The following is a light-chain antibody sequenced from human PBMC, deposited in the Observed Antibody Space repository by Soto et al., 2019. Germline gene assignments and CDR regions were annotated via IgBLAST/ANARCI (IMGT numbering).Light chain of an antibody. J-gene: IGKJ4*01. CDR3: QQYGGSPPVT. CDR1: QSVTSTY. CDR2: GAS. V-gene: IGKV3-20*01. Sequence: EIVLTQSPGTLSLSPGERATLSCRASQSVTSTYLAWYQQKPGQAPRLLIYGASRRATDIPDRFSGSGSGTDFTLTISRLEPDDFAVYYCQQYGGSPPVTFGGGTKVEIK.